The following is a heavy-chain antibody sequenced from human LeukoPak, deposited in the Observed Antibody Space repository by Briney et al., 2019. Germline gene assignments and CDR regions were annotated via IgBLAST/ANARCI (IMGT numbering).Heavy chain of an antibody. V-gene: IGHV3-74*01. Sequence: GGSLRLSCAASEFIFSGFWMNWVRQAPGKGLAWVAGIDFDGSTTNYADSVRGRFTISRDNAKNTLFLQMNSLTVEDTAVYYCGRGMRDYYGLDYWGQGILVTVSS. CDR1: EFIFSGFW. J-gene: IGHJ4*02. D-gene: IGHD3-10*01. CDR2: IDFDGSTT. CDR3: GRGMRDYYGLDY.